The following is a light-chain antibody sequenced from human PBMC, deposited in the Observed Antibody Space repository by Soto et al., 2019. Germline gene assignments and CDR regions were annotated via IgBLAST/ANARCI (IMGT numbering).Light chain of an antibody. Sequence: AIRMTQSPSALSASTGDRVTITCRASQGISSYLAWYQQKPGKAPKLLIYAASTLQSGVPSRFSGSGSGTDFTLTISCLQSEDFATYYCQQYYSYPRAFGQGTLLEI. CDR3: QQYYSYPRA. V-gene: IGKV1-8*01. J-gene: IGKJ5*01. CDR2: AAS. CDR1: QGISSY.